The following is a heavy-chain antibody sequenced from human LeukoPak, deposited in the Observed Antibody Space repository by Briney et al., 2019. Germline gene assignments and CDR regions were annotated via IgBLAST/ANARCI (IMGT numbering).Heavy chain of an antibody. CDR2: ISSSGSTI. J-gene: IGHJ3*02. D-gene: IGHD4-17*01. Sequence: GGSLRLSCAASGFTFSDYYMSWIRQAPGKGLEWVSYISSSGSTIYYADSVKGRFTISRDNAKNSLYLRMNSLRAEDTAVYYCARAFVYGDYESSAFDIWGQGTMVTVSS. CDR1: GFTFSDYY. CDR3: ARAFVYGDYESSAFDI. V-gene: IGHV3-11*04.